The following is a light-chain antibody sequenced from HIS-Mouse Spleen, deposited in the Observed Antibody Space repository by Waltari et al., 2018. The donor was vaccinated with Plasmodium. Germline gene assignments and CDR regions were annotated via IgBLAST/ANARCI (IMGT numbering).Light chain of an antibody. J-gene: IGLJ1*01. CDR2: EGS. Sequence: QSALTQPASVSGSPGQSITISCTGTSSDVGSYNLVSWYQQHPGKAPKLMIYEGSKRPSGVSKRLSGFKSGNTASLTISGLQAEDEADYYCCSYAGSSTYVFGTGTKVTVL. V-gene: IGLV2-23*01. CDR1: SSDVGSYNL. CDR3: CSYAGSSTYV.